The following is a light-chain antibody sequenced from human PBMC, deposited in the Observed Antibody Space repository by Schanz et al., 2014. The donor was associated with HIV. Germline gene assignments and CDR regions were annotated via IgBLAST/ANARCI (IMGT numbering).Light chain of an antibody. CDR2: LAS. Sequence: VLTQSPLSLPVTPGEPASISCTSSQNLLNSNGYKYLDWYLQRPGKSPQLLIYLASTLAPGVPDRFRGSGSGTHFTLEISRVEAEDVGIYYCMQALQTPRTFGQGTKVEIK. CDR3: MQALQTPRT. CDR1: QNLLNSNGYKY. V-gene: IGKV2-28*01. J-gene: IGKJ1*01.